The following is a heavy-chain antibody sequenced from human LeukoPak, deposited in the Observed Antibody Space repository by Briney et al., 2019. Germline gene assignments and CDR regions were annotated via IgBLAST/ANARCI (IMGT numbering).Heavy chain of an antibody. CDR2: IYTGGNT. Sequence: GGSLRLSCAASGLTVSSNYMTWVRQGPGKGLEWVSVIYTGGNTYYADSVKGRFTISRDSSKNTLYLQMNSLRAEDTAVYYCAKDSVNDYGDYGYFDYWGQGTLVTVSS. J-gene: IGHJ4*02. CDR1: GLTVSSNY. CDR3: AKDSVNDYGDYGYFDY. V-gene: IGHV3-66*01. D-gene: IGHD4-17*01.